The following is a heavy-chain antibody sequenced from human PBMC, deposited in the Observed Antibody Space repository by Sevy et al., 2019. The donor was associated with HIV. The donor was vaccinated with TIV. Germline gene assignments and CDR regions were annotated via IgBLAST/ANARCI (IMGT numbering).Heavy chain of an antibody. V-gene: IGHV3-9*01. CDR3: AKGQQLITQSGSYFYYGMNV. CDR1: NLTFEDYA. Sequence: GGSLRLSCAASNLTFEDYAMHWVRRAPGKGLEWVSGISWNGAEIGFAASVKGRFTISMDKAKSSVYLQINSLTPEDTGVYYCAKGQQLITQSGSYFYYGMNVWGQGTTVTVSS. D-gene: IGHD6-13*01. CDR2: ISWNGAEI. J-gene: IGHJ6*02.